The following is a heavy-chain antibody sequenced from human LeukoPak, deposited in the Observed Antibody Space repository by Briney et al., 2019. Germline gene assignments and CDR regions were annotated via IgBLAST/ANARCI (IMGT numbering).Heavy chain of an antibody. CDR3: ARDLVHHRLLAAVYNWFDP. CDR1: GYIFTSYG. Sequence: GASVKASCTASGYIFTSYGISWVRQAPGQGLEWMGWINTYNGNTKYAQKVQGRVTMTTDTSTSTAYMEVRSLTSDDTAVYYCARDLVHHRLLAAVYNWFDPWGQGTLVTVSS. CDR2: INTYNGNT. V-gene: IGHV1-18*01. J-gene: IGHJ5*02. D-gene: IGHD3-3*02.